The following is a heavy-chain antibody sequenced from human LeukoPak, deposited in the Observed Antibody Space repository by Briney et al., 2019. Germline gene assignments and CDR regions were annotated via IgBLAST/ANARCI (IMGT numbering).Heavy chain of an antibody. CDR3: AKVAMYYYGSETYSFFDD. V-gene: IGHV3-11*01. Sequence: GGSLRLSCAASGFTFSDYYMSWIRQAPGKGLEWVSYISSSGSTIYYADSVKGQFTISRDNAKNSLYLQMNSLRAEDTAVYYCAKVAMYYYGSETYSFFDDWGQGILVTVSS. CDR1: GFTFSDYY. J-gene: IGHJ4*02. D-gene: IGHD3-10*01. CDR2: ISSSGSTI.